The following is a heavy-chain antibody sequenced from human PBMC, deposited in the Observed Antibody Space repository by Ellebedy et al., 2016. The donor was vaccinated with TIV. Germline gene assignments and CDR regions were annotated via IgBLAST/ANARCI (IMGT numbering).Heavy chain of an antibody. CDR2: IYHSGST. Sequence: SETLSLTXAVSGGSFSSSNWWSWVRQPPGKGLEWIGEIYHSGSTNYNPSLKSRVTISVDKSKNQFSLKLSSVTAADTAVYYCARALAHSWGGTPIFDYWGQGTLVTVSS. V-gene: IGHV4-4*02. CDR1: GGSFSSSNW. D-gene: IGHD7-27*01. J-gene: IGHJ4*02. CDR3: ARALAHSWGGTPIFDY.